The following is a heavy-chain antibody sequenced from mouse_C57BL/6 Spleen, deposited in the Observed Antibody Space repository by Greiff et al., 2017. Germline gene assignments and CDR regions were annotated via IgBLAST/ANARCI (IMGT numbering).Heavy chain of an antibody. CDR2: INPNNGGT. D-gene: IGHD1-1*01. Sequence: VQLQQSGPELVKPGASVKISCKASGYTFTDYYMNWVKQSHGKSLEWIGDINPNNGGTSYNQKFKGKATLTVDKSSSTAYMELRSLTSEDSAVYYCARGGYYGSSPFDYWGQGTTLTVSS. V-gene: IGHV1-26*01. CDR3: ARGGYYGSSPFDY. CDR1: GYTFTDYY. J-gene: IGHJ2*01.